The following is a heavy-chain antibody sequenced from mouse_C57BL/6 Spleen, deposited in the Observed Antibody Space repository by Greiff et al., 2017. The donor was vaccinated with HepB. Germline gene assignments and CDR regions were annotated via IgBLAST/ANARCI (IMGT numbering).Heavy chain of an antibody. CDR2: IYPGDGDT. CDR3: ASPLYYGSAMDY. Sequence: VQLQQSGAELVKPGASVKISCKASGYAFSSYWMNWVKQRPGKGLEWIGQIYPGDGDTNYNGKFKGKATLTADKSSSTAYMQLSSLTSEDSAVYFCASPLYYGSAMDYWGQGTSVTVSS. V-gene: IGHV1-80*01. D-gene: IGHD1-1*01. J-gene: IGHJ4*01. CDR1: GYAFSSYW.